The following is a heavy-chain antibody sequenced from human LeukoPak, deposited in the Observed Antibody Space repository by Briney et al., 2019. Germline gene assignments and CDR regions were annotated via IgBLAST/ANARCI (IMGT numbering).Heavy chain of an antibody. V-gene: IGHV3-11*01. CDR3: ARRIPDSSGIDY. D-gene: IGHD6-19*01. CDR2: ISSSGSSI. CDR1: SFTFSKTW. Sequence: GGSLRLSCASSSFTFSKTWMSWVRQAPGKGLEWVSYISSSGSSIYYADSVKGRATISRDNAKNSLYLQMNSLRAEDTAVYYCARRIPDSSGIDYWGQGTPVTVSS. J-gene: IGHJ4*02.